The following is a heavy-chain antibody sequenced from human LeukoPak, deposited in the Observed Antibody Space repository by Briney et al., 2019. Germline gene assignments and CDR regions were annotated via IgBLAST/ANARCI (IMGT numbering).Heavy chain of an antibody. CDR1: GFTFSSCE. CDR3: ARETNGYYFDY. Sequence: PGGSLRLSCAVSGFTFSSCEMNWVRQAPGKGLEWVSYISSSGSNIYYADSVKGRFTISRDNAKNSLYLQMNTLRAEDTAVYYCARETNGYYFDYWGQGTLVTVSS. D-gene: IGHD2-8*01. V-gene: IGHV3-48*03. CDR2: ISSSGSNI. J-gene: IGHJ4*02.